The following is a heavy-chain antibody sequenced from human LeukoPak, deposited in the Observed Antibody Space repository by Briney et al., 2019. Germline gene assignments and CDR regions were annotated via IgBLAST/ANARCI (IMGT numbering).Heavy chain of an antibody. J-gene: IGHJ4*02. D-gene: IGHD6-13*01. Sequence: GGSLRLLCVASGFTFSSYAMSWVRQAPGKGLELVSVISGSGGSTYYADSVKGRFTISRDTSKNTLYLQMNSLRAEDTAIYYCANIAAAGPGYLYYGGQGTLVTVSS. CDR1: GFTFSSYA. V-gene: IGHV3-23*01. CDR3: ANIAAAGPGYLYY. CDR2: ISGSGGST.